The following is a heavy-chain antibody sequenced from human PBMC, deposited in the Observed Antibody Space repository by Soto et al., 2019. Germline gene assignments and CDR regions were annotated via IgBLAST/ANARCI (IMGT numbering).Heavy chain of an antibody. CDR2: ISGSDGST. Sequence: EVQLLESGGGLVQPGGSLRLSCAASGFTFSNYAMNWVRQAPGKGLEWVSGISGSDGSTYYADSVKGRFTISRDNSKNTRYLQMNSLRAEDTAVYYCAKDQYGSSSNGYFDNWGQGTLVTVSS. D-gene: IGHD6-6*01. CDR3: AKDQYGSSSNGYFDN. J-gene: IGHJ4*02. CDR1: GFTFSNYA. V-gene: IGHV3-23*01.